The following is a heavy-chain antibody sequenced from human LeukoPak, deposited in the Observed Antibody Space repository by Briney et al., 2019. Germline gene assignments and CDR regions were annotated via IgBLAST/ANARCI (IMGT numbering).Heavy chain of an antibody. Sequence: ASVTVSYKASGYTFTIYDINWVRQATGQGREWMGWMNPNSGNTGYAQKFQGRVNMTRNISISTAYMELSSLRSDDAAVYYCAREQWFGESLDAFDIWGQGTMVTVSS. CDR1: GYTFTIYD. J-gene: IGHJ3*02. CDR3: AREQWFGESLDAFDI. D-gene: IGHD3-10*01. V-gene: IGHV1-8*01. CDR2: MNPNSGNT.